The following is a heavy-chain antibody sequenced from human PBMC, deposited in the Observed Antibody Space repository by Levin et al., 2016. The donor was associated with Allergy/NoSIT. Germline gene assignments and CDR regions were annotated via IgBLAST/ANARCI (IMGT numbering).Heavy chain of an antibody. D-gene: IGHD2-2*01. CDR2: IIPIFGTA. CDR3: ARDSATTNCSSTSCYFSSLVRLYYYYYGMDV. J-gene: IGHJ6*02. Sequence: WVRQAPGQGLEWMGGIIPIFGTANYAQKFQGRVTITADKSTSTAYMELSSLRSEDTAVYYCARDSATTNCSSTSCYFSSLVRLYYYYYGMDVWGQGTTVTVSS. V-gene: IGHV1-69*06.